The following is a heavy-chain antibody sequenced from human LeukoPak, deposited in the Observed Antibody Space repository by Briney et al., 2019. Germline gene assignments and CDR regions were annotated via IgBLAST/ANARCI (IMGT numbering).Heavy chain of an antibody. CDR2: INPNSGGT. D-gene: IGHD3-3*01. V-gene: IGHV1-2*02. Sequence: ASVKVSCKASGYTFTGYYMHWVRQAPGQGLEWMGWINPNSGGTNYAQKFQGRVTMTRDTSTSTVYMELSSLRSEDTAVYYCASAPGGFWSGYSDNWFDPWGQGTLVTVSS. J-gene: IGHJ5*02. CDR3: ASAPGGFWSGYSDNWFDP. CDR1: GYTFTGYY.